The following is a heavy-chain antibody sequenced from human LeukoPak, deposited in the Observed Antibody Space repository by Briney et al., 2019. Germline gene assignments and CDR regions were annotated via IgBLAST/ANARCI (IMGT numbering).Heavy chain of an antibody. V-gene: IGHV3-7*01. CDR3: ARGRGDWNYVRYFDY. CDR2: IKQDGSEK. CDR1: GFTFSSYW. Sequence: GGSLRLSCAASGFTFSSYWMSWVRQAPGKGLEWVANIKQDGSEKYYVDSVKGRFTISRDNAKNSLYLQMNSLRAEDTAVYYCARGRGDWNYVRYFDYWGQGTLVTVSS. D-gene: IGHD1-7*01. J-gene: IGHJ4*02.